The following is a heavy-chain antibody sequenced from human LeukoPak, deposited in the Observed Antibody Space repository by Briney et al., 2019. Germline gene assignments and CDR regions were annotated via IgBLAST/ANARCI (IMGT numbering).Heavy chain of an antibody. CDR2: IIPIFGTA. CDR1: GGTFSSYA. Sequence: ASVKVSCKASGGTFSSYAISWVRQAPGQGLEWMGGIIPIFGTANYAQKFQGRVTITADESTSTAYVELSSLRSEDTAVYYCARSGYSGSYFDYWGQGTLVTVSS. J-gene: IGHJ4*02. V-gene: IGHV1-69*13. CDR3: ARSGYSGSYFDY. D-gene: IGHD1-26*01.